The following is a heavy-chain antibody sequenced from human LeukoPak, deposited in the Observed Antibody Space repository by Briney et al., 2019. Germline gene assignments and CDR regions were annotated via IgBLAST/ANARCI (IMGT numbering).Heavy chain of an antibody. CDR3: AREPSIAARPFDY. D-gene: IGHD6-6*01. Sequence: PGGSLRLSCAASGFTFSSYAMSWVRQAPGKGLEWVSAISGSGGSTYYADSVKGRFTISRDNAKNSLYLQMNSLRAEDTAVYYCAREPSIAARPFDYWGQGTLVTVSS. J-gene: IGHJ4*02. CDR2: ISGSGGST. CDR1: GFTFSSYA. V-gene: IGHV3-23*01.